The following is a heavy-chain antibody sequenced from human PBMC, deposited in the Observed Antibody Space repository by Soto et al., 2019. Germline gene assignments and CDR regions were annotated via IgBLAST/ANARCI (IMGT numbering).Heavy chain of an antibody. V-gene: IGHV3-53*01. Sequence: GGSLRLSCAASGFTVSSNYMSWVRQAPGKGLEWVSVIYSGGSTYYVDSVKGRFTISRDNSKNTLYLQMNSLRAEDTAVYYCARENCSGGSCQEDYYYYYMDVWGKGTTVTVSS. CDR2: IYSGGST. CDR3: ARENCSGGSCQEDYYYYYMDV. J-gene: IGHJ6*03. CDR1: GFTVSSNY. D-gene: IGHD2-15*01.